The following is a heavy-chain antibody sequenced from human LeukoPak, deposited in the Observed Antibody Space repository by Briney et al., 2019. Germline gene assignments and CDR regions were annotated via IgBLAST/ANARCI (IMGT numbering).Heavy chain of an antibody. D-gene: IGHD2-8*01. CDR2: INPNSGGT. CDR1: GYTFTGYY. CDR3: ARVHCTNGVCYLFDY. V-gene: IGHV1-2*06. Sequence: PGASVKVSCKASGYTFTGYYMHSVRQAPGQGLEWMGRINPNSGGTNYAQKFQGRVTMTRDTSISTAYMEPSRLRSDDTAVYYCARVHCTNGVCYLFDYWGQGTLVTVSS. J-gene: IGHJ4*02.